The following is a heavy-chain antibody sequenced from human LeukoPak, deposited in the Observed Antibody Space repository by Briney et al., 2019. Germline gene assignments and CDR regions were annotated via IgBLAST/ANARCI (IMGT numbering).Heavy chain of an antibody. CDR2: IYYSGTT. Sequence: SSETLSLTCIVSGGSITSSYWSWFRQPPGGELESIGYIYYSGTTKSNPSLESRVTISVDTSKNQLSLKLSFVTAADTATYYCGGEPRLLDVWGKGITVTVSS. CDR1: GGSITSSY. J-gene: IGHJ6*04. V-gene: IGHV4-59*01. CDR3: GGEPRLLDV. D-gene: IGHD2-15*01.